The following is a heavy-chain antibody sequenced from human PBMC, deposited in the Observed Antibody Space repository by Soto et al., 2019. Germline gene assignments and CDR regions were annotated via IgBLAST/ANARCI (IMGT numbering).Heavy chain of an antibody. CDR2: IWYDGSNK. CDR1: GFTFSSYG. Sequence: QVQLVESGLGVVQPGRSLRLSCAASGFTFSSYGMHWVREAPGKGLEWVAVIWYDGSNKYYAESVKGGFTISRDNSKNTLYLQRNSLSAEDTAVYYCARVPMAIYYWGQGTLVTVCS. V-gene: IGHV3-33*01. D-gene: IGHD2-8*01. J-gene: IGHJ4*02. CDR3: ARVPMAIYY.